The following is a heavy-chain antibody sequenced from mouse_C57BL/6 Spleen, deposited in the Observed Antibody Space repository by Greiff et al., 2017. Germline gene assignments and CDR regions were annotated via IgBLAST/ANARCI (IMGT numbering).Heavy chain of an antibody. D-gene: IGHD1-1*01. J-gene: IGHJ1*03. V-gene: IGHV3-6*01. Sequence: EVHLVESGPGLVKPSQSLSLTCSVTGYSITSGYYWNWIRQCPGNKLEWMGYIRYDGSNNYNPSLQNRIPITRDTSKNQFFLQLNSVTTEDTATYYCASPYGSSYWYFDVGGTGTPVTVSS. CDR2: IRYDGSN. CDR3: ASPYGSSYWYFDV. CDR1: GYSITSGYY.